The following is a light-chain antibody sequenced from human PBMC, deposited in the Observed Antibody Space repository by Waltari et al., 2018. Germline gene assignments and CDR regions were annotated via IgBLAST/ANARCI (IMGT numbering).Light chain of an antibody. Sequence: EIVLTQSPATLSLSPGERATLSCRASQGVSRYLAWYQQRPGQAPRLLIYDASNRATGIPARFSGSGSETDFTLTISSLGPEDFAVYYCQQRSNWPLTLGGGTKVEIK. CDR3: QQRSNWPLT. CDR1: QGVSRY. J-gene: IGKJ4*01. CDR2: DAS. V-gene: IGKV3-11*01.